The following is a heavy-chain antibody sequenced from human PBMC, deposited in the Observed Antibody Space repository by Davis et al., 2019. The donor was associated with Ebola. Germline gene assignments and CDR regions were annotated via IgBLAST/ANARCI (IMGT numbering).Heavy chain of an antibody. J-gene: IGHJ4*02. CDR2: ITWDSGAT. V-gene: IGHV3-43*01. CDR1: GFTFEDYT. CDR3: AKAHHYDSSGYYHNIDY. D-gene: IGHD3-22*01. Sequence: PGGSLRLSCAASGFTFEDYTMHWVRQAPGKGLEWVSLITWDSGATYYTYSVKGRFTISRDNGKKSVYLQMDSLRTEDTAVYYCAKAHHYDSSGYYHNIDYWGQGTLVTVSS.